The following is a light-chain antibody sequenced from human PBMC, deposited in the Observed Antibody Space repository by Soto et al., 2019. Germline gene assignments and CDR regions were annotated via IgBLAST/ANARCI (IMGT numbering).Light chain of an antibody. J-gene: IGLJ2*01. Sequence: QHVLTQPPSVSGAPGQRVTIYCTGSSSNIGAGYDVHWYQQLPGTAPKLLIYGNSNRPSGVPDRFSGSKSGTSASLAITGLQAEDEADYYCQSYDSSLSGVVFGGGTKLTVL. CDR1: SSNIGAGYD. CDR3: QSYDSSLSGVV. CDR2: GNS. V-gene: IGLV1-40*01.